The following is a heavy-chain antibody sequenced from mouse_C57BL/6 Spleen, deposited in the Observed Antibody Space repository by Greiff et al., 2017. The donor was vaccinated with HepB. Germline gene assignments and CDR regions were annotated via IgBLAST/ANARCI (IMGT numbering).Heavy chain of an antibody. CDR3: ASNYYSNRSYWYVDV. Sequence: QVQLQQPGAELVRPGSSVKLSCKASGYTFTSYWMHWVKQRPIQGLEWIGNIDPSDSETHYNQKFKDKATLTVDKSSSTAYMQLSSLTSEDSAVYYCASNYYSNRSYWYVDVWGTGTTVTFSS. V-gene: IGHV1-52*01. D-gene: IGHD2-5*01. CDR2: IDPSDSET. CDR1: GYTFTSYW. J-gene: IGHJ1*03.